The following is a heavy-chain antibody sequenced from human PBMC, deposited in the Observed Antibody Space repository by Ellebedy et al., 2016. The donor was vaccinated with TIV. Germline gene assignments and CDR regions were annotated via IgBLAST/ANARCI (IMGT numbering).Heavy chain of an antibody. J-gene: IGHJ4*02. D-gene: IGHD3-10*01. CDR3: ARGGSSGSSDY. Sequence: GGSLRLXXVASGFTFRSHGIYWVRQAPGKGLEWVPVLSSDGSNKYYADSVKGRFTISRDNSKNTLYLQMNSLRTDDMAVYYCARGGSSGSSDYWGQGTLVTVSS. CDR2: LSSDGSNK. V-gene: IGHV3-30*03. CDR1: GFTFRSHG.